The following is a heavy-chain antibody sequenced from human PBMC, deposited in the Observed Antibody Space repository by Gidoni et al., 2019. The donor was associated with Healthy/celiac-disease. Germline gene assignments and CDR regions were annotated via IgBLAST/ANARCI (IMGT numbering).Heavy chain of an antibody. CDR2: ISYDGSNK. CDR3: ANEGSEVTVTTARYYYYGMDV. D-gene: IGHD4-17*01. V-gene: IGHV3-30*18. CDR1: GFTFSSYG. J-gene: IGHJ6*02. Sequence: QVQLVESGGGVVQPGRSLSLSCAASGFTFSSYGMHWVRPAPGKGLEWVAVISYDGSNKYYADSVKGRFTISRDNSKNTLYLQMNSLRAEDTAVYYCANEGSEVTVTTARYYYYGMDVWGQGTTVTVSS.